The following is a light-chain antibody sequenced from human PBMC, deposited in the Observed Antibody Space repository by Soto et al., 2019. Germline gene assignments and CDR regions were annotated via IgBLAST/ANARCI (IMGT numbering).Light chain of an antibody. CDR1: QSVSSY. V-gene: IGKV3-11*01. CDR2: DAS. CDR3: QQRSNWPPT. J-gene: IGKJ2*01. Sequence: EIVLTQSPATLSLSPGERATLSCRASQSVSSYLAWYQQKPGQAPRLLIYDASNRATGIPARFNGSGSGTDFTLTISSLEPEDLAVYYCQQRSNWPPTFGPGTKLEIK.